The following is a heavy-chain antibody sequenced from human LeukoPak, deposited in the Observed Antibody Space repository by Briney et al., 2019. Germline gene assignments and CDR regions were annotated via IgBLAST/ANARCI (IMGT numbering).Heavy chain of an antibody. J-gene: IGHJ4*01. CDR1: GFTFSSCA. V-gene: IGHV3-23*01. D-gene: IGHD3-22*01. CDR2: ISGSGGST. CDR3: AKDGLNDMLQYVSRGYFFDY. Sequence: GGSLRLSCAASGFTFSSCAMSWVRQAPGKGLEWVSAISGSGGSTYYADSAKGRFTISRDNSKNTLYLKTNSLRAKCTAVYYWAKDGLNDMLQYVSRGYFFDYWGQGTLVSVSS.